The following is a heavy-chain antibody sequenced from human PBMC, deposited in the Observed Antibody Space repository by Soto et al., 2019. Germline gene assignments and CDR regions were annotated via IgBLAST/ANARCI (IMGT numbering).Heavy chain of an antibody. J-gene: IGHJ4*02. V-gene: IGHV3-21*01. D-gene: IGHD2-15*01. CDR1: GFTFSSYS. CDR2: ISSSSSYI. Sequence: GGSLRLSCAASGFTFSSYSMNWVRQAPGKGLEWVSSISSSSSYIYYADSVKGRFTISRDNAKNSLYLQMNSLRAEDTAVYYCARDPSGCSGGSCYPYYFDYWGQGTLVTVSS. CDR3: ARDPSGCSGGSCYPYYFDY.